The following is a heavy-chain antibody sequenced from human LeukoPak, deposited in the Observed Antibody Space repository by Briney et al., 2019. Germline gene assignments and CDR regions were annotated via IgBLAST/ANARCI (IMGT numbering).Heavy chain of an antibody. CDR2: VSSSGDRT. CDR1: GFTFSSYA. CDR3: AKDAIVTTPGEAFDI. D-gene: IGHD4-11*01. V-gene: IGHV3-23*01. J-gene: IGHJ3*02. Sequence: PGGSLRLSCAASGFTFSSYAVSWVRQAPGKGLEWVSGVSSSGDRTYYADSVKGRFTISRDNSENTLYLQMNSLRAEDTAVYYCAKDAIVTTPGEAFDIWGQGTMVTVSS.